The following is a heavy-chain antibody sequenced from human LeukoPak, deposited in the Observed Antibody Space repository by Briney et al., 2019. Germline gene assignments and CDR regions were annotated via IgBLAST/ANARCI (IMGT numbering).Heavy chain of an antibody. J-gene: IGHJ4*02. Sequence: ASVKVSCKASGYTFTGYYMHWVRQAPGQGLEWMGWINPNSGGTNYAQKFQGRVTMTRDTSTSTVYMELSSLRSEDTAVYYCATENNGVVGATNGWGQGTLVTVSS. V-gene: IGHV1-2*02. CDR1: GYTFTGYY. CDR2: INPNSGGT. CDR3: ATENNGVVGATNG. D-gene: IGHD1-26*01.